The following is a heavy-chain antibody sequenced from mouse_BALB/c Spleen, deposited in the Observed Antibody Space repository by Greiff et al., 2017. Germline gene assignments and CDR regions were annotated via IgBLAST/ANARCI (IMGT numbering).Heavy chain of an antibody. Sequence: EVQRVESGGGLVQPGGSRKLSCAASGFTFSDYGMAWVRQAPGKGPEWVAFISNLAYSIYYADTVTGRFTISRENAKNTLYLEMSSLRSEDTAMYYCARDHGSSHWYFDVWGAGTTVTVSS. CDR2: ISNLAYSI. CDR1: GFTFSDYG. J-gene: IGHJ1*01. D-gene: IGHD1-1*01. V-gene: IGHV5-15*02. CDR3: ARDHGSSHWYFDV.